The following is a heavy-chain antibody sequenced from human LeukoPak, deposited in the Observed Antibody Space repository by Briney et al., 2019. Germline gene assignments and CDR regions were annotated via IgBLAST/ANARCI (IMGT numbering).Heavy chain of an antibody. V-gene: IGHV3-7*03. CDR2: FKQDVSEK. CDR1: GFTFSSYW. CDR3: AKDSPPPYYYGSGTHMDV. J-gene: IGHJ6*03. Sequence: GGSLRLSCAASGFTFSSYWMSWVRQAPGKGLEWVANFKQDVSEKYYVDSVKGRFTISRDNSKNTLYLQMNSLRAEDTAVYYCAKDSPPPYYYGSGTHMDVWGKGTTVTISS. D-gene: IGHD3-10*01.